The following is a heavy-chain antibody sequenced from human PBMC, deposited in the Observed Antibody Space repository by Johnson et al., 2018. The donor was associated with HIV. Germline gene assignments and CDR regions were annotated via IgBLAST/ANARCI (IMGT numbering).Heavy chain of an antibody. CDR3: ARVFYYDSNDGFEI. D-gene: IGHD3-22*01. V-gene: IGHV3-30*04. CDR2: VSYDGSNI. J-gene: IGHJ3*02. Sequence: QVQLVESGVGLVQPGGSLRLSCAASGFTFSSYAMHWVRQAPGKGLEWVALVSYDGSNIHYADSVKGRFTISRDSSKNMLYLQMNSLRTEDTAVYYCARVFYYDSNDGFEIWGQGTRVTVSS. CDR1: GFTFSSYA.